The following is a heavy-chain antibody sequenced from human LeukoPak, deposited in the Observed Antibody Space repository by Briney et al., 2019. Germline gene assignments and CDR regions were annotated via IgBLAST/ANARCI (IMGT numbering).Heavy chain of an antibody. J-gene: IGHJ4*02. Sequence: GGSLRLSCAASGFTFSSYWMTWVRQGPGKGLEWVANIKPDGSLIYYVDSVKGRFTISRDNAKNSLYLQMNSLRAEDTAVYYCAKDPSGIAVAGTLDYWGQGTLVTVSS. V-gene: IGHV3-7*03. CDR3: AKDPSGIAVAGTLDY. CDR2: IKPDGSLI. D-gene: IGHD6-19*01. CDR1: GFTFSSYW.